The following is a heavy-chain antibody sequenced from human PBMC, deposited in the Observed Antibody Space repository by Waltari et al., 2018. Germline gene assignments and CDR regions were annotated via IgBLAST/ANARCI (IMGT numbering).Heavy chain of an antibody. CDR3: ARLGIAARRFRVGLFDP. D-gene: IGHD6-6*01. CDR1: GGSFSGYY. CDR2: INHSGST. J-gene: IGHJ5*02. Sequence: QVQLQQWGAGLLKPSETLSLTCAVYGGSFSGYYWSWIRQPPGKGLEWIGEINHSGSTNYNPSRKSRVTISVDTSKNQFSLKLSSVTAADTAVYYCARLGIAARRFRVGLFDPWGQGTLVTVSS. V-gene: IGHV4-34*01.